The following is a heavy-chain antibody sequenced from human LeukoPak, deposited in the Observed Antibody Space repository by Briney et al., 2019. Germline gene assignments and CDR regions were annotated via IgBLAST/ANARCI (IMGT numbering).Heavy chain of an antibody. J-gene: IGHJ5*02. CDR3: ARALVHCSAGSCYKGNWFDP. Sequence: SVKVSCKASGGTFSSHAISWVRQAPGQGLEWMGGIIPISGSANYAQKFQGRVTLTADESTSTAYMELSGLRSEDTAVYYCARALVHCSAGSCYKGNWFDPWGQGTLVTVSS. D-gene: IGHD2-15*01. CDR2: IIPISGSA. V-gene: IGHV1-69*13. CDR1: GGTFSSHA.